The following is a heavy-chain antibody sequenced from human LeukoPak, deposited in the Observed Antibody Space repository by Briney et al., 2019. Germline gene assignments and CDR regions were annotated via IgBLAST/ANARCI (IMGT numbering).Heavy chain of an antibody. D-gene: IGHD6-13*01. CDR2: ISYDGSDK. J-gene: IGHJ6*03. Sequence: GGSLRLSCAASGFTISTYGMHWVRQAPGKGLEWVALISYDGSDKYYADSVKGRFTISRDNSKNTLYLQMNSLRAEDTAVYYCARDSSTPGGYYYYYMDVWGKGTTVTVSS. V-gene: IGHV3-30*03. CDR3: ARDSSTPGGYYYYYMDV. CDR1: GFTISTYG.